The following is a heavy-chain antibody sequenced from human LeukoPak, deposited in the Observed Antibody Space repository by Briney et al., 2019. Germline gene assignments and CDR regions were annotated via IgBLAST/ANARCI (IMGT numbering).Heavy chain of an antibody. V-gene: IGHV4-61*02. D-gene: IGHD3-9*01. J-gene: IGHJ4*02. CDR3: ARDSLTGYYEWDY. Sequence: SQTLSLTCTVSGGSISSGSYYWSWIRQPAGRGLEWIGRIYTSGSTNYNPSLKSRVTISVDTSKNQFSLKLSSVTAADTAVYYCARDSLTGYYEWDYWGQGTLVTVSS. CDR2: IYTSGST. CDR1: GGSISSGSYY.